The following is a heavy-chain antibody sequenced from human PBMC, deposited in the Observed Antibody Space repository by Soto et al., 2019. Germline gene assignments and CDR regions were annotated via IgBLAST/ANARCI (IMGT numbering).Heavy chain of an antibody. D-gene: IGHD3-3*02. J-gene: IGHJ6*02. CDR2: IKQDGSEK. V-gene: IGHV3-7*01. Sequence: GGSLRLSCAASGFTFSSYWMTWVRQAPGKGLEWVVNIKQDGSEKYYVDSVKGRFTTSRDNAKNSLYLQMNSLRAEDSAVYYCAREYAFLEWLLKENYYYYGMDVWGQGTTVTVSS. CDR3: AREYAFLEWLLKENYYYYGMDV. CDR1: GFTFSSYW.